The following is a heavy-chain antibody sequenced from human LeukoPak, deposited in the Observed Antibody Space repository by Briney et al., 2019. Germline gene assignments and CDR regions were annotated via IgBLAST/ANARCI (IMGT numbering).Heavy chain of an antibody. CDR2: GDYSGGT. D-gene: IGHD6-19*01. V-gene: IGHV4-39*07. CDR3: AGERGEESSSGWHKTNYFDK. CDR1: GDSFSSVTDY. J-gene: IGHJ4*02. Sequence: SETLSFSCTVSGDSFSSVTDYWAWIRQPPGKGLEWIASGDYSGGTYYNPSLEGRVAISADMSKKHISLKLTSVTGADTAVYYCAGERGEESSSGWHKTNYFDKWGQGIRVTVSS.